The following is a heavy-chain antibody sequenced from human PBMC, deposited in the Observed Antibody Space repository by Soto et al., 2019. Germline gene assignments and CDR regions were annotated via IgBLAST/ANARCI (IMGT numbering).Heavy chain of an antibody. Sequence: GGSLRLSCAASGFTFDDYAVHWVRQVPGKGLEWVSGINWNSGSIGYGDSVKGRFAISRDNAKNSLHLQMNSLSAEDTAFYYCVKDESINWYSGHFRHWGQGTLVTVSS. CDR1: GFTFDDYA. D-gene: IGHD6-13*01. CDR3: VKDESINWYSGHFRH. J-gene: IGHJ1*01. CDR2: INWNSGSI. V-gene: IGHV3-9*01.